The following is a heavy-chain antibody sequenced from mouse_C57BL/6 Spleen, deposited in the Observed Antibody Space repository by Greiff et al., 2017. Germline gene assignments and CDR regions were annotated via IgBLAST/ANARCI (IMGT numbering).Heavy chain of an antibody. J-gene: IGHJ4*01. Sequence: VQLQQSGPELVKPGASVKISCKASGYTFTDYYMNWVKQSHGKSLAWIGDINPKNGGTSYNQQFKGKATLTVDKSSSTAYMELRSLTSEDSAVYYCARATGKDAMDYWGQGTSVTSSS. CDR3: ARATGKDAMDY. D-gene: IGHD4-1*01. CDR2: INPKNGGT. V-gene: IGHV1-26*01. CDR1: GYTFTDYY.